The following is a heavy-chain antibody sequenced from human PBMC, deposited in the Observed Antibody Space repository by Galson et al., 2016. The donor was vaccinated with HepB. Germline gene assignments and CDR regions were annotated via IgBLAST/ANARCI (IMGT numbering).Heavy chain of an antibody. J-gene: IGHJ4*02. CDR3: ARHIAVTGTRGFDY. CDR1: GDSMTTNW. D-gene: IGHD1-7*01. V-gene: IGHV4-4*02. Sequence: SETLSLTCTVSGDSMTTNWYSWVRQTPGQGLEWIGEAYHTGTTKYNPSLKNRVTISMDTANNHLSLTLHFVTAADTAIYHCARHIAVTGTRGFDYWGQGALVTVSS. CDR2: AYHTGTT.